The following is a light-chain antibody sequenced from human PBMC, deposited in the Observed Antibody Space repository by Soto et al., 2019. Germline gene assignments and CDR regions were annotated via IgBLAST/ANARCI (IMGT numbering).Light chain of an antibody. V-gene: IGKV1-5*03. Sequence: DIQMTQSPSTLSASVGDRVTITCRASQSISSWLAWYQQKPGKAPNLLIYKASRLQSGVPSRFSGSGSGTEFTLTISGLQPDDFATYYCQQYNSYPYTFGQGTKLEI. CDR1: QSISSW. J-gene: IGKJ2*01. CDR3: QQYNSYPYT. CDR2: KAS.